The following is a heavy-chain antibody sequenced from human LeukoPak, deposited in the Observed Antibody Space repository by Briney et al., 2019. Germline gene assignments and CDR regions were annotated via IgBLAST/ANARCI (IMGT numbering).Heavy chain of an antibody. CDR3: AKDRTQGSGWYLIFDY. D-gene: IGHD6-19*01. V-gene: IGHV3-21*04. J-gene: IGHJ4*02. Sequence: GGSLRLSCAASGFTFSSYSMNWVRQAPGEGLEWVLSISSSSSYIYYADSVKGRFTISRDASKNTLYLQMNTLRAEDTAVYYCAKDRTQGSGWYLIFDYWSQGTLVTVSS. CDR2: ISSSSSYI. CDR1: GFTFSSYS.